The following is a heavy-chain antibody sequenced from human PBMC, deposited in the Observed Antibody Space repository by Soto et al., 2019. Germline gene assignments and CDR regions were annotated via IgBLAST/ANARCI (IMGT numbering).Heavy chain of an antibody. J-gene: IGHJ6*02. CDR3: VRPLPSGQTHARDV. D-gene: IGHD3-10*01. CDR2: IYNDGTT. Sequence: PGGSLRLSCVASGLPVACSCMAWVRQPPGKGLEWASVIYNDGTTYYSQSVEGRFTISRDTSKNTLYLQMDRLRDEDTAVYYCVRPLPSGQTHARDVWGQGTTVTVSS. CDR1: GLPVACSC. V-gene: IGHV3-53*01.